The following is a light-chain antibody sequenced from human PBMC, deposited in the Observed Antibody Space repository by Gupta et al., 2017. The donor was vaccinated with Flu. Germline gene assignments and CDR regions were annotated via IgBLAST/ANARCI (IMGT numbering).Light chain of an antibody. J-gene: IGKJ1*01. V-gene: IGKV1-39*01. CDR2: AAS. CDR3: QQGYNTPQT. Sequence: DSQMTQSPSSLSASVGDRVTIPCRASQSSSSYLNWYQQKPGKAPKLLIYAASSLQRGVPSRFSGSGSGTDFTLTISSLQPEDVAAYYCQQGYNTPQTFGQGTKLEIK. CDR1: QSSSSY.